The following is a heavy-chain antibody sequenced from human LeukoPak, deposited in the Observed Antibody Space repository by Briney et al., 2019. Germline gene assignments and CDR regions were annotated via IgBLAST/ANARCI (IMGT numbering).Heavy chain of an antibody. J-gene: IGHJ6*03. CDR3: ARKAYCGGDCSRYYYMDV. CDR2: INWNGGST. V-gene: IGHV3-20*01. D-gene: IGHD2-21*01. CDR1: GFTFDDYG. Sequence: GGSLRLSCAASGFTFDDYGMSWVRQAPGKGLEWVSGINWNGGSTGYADSVKGRFTISRDNAKNSLYLQMNSLRAEDTALYHCARKAYCGGDCSRYYYMDVWGKGTTVTVSS.